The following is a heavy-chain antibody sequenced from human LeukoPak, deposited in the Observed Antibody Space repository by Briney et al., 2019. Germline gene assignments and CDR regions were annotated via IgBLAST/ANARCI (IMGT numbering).Heavy chain of an antibody. Sequence: GRSLRLTCAASGFISSKYAMHWVRQTPGKGLEWLAAVWNDGSDENYADSVKGQFTISSDNSKNTLYLQMNSLRAEDTAVYYCSFEIGRSQGAFDIWGQGTMITVSS. J-gene: IGHJ3*02. CDR3: SFEIGRSQGAFDI. CDR2: VWNDGSDE. V-gene: IGHV3-33*01. CDR1: GFISSKYA. D-gene: IGHD1-26*01.